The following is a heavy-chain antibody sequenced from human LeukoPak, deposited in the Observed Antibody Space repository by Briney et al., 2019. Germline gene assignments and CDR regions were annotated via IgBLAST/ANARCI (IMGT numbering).Heavy chain of an antibody. V-gene: IGHV4-4*07. D-gene: IGHD2-21*01. Sequence: SETLSLTCSVSGVYVGSYFWCWVRQPAGKALEWIGRVSASGTTSSNPSLNSRVTMSLDTSKNQFSLKLTSVTAADTAVYFCARAYCGGECTAGGAFDIWGQGTMVTVSS. CDR3: ARAYCGGECTAGGAFDI. J-gene: IGHJ3*02. CDR1: GVYVGSYF. CDR2: VSASGTT.